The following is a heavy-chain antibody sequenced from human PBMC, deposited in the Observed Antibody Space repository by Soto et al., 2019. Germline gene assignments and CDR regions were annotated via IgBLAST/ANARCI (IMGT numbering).Heavy chain of an antibody. V-gene: IGHV2-5*02. Sequence: QITLKESGPTLVKPTQTLTLTCTFSGFSLSTSGVGVGWIRQPPGKALEWLALIYWDDDKRYSPSLKSRPTIPHHPSNHQLFLTITTIAPVDTATYYCAPSYGHYSNCFDPWGQGTLLTLSS. D-gene: IGHD4-17*01. CDR2: IYWDDDK. CDR1: GFSLSTSGVG. J-gene: IGHJ5*02. CDR3: APSYGHYSNCFDP.